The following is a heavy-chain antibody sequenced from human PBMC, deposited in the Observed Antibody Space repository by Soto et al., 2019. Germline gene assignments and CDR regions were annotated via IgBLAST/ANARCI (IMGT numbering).Heavy chain of an antibody. J-gene: IGHJ4*02. CDR1: GFTFSSYG. CDR3: ARYYYDSSVYYPL. Sequence: QVQLVESGGGVVQPGRSLRLSCAASGFTFSSYGMHWVRQAPGKGLEWVAVIWSDGSNKYYAYSVKGRFTISRDNSNPPLCLQMNTLRAEDTAVYYCARYYYDSSVYYPLWVQGTLVTVSS. V-gene: IGHV3-33*01. D-gene: IGHD3-22*01. CDR2: IWSDGSNK.